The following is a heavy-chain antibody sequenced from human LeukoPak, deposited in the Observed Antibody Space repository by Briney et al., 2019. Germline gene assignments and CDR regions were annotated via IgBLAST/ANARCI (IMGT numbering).Heavy chain of an antibody. CDR2: IYSGGTT. CDR3: ARGSGKYYFDS. D-gene: IGHD3-10*01. V-gene: IGHV3-53*01. Sequence: GGSLRLSCAASGFTVNNNYMTWVRQAPGKGLVWVSVIYSGGTTYYADSVRGRFTISRDNSKNTLYLQMSSLRAEDTAVYYCARGSGKYYFDSWGQGTLVTVSS. J-gene: IGHJ4*02. CDR1: GFTVNNNY.